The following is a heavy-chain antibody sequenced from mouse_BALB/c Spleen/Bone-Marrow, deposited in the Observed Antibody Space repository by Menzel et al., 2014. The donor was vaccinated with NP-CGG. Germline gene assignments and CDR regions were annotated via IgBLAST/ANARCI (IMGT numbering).Heavy chain of an antibody. V-gene: IGHV4-1*02. CDR1: GFDFSRYW. D-gene: IGHD1-2*01. Sequence: EVQLVESGGGLVQPGGSLKLSCAASGFDFSRYWMSWVRQAPGKGLEWIGGINPDSSTINYTPSLKDKFIISRDNAKNTLYLQMSKVRSEDTALYYCASLHYYGFFAYWGQGTLVTVSA. CDR3: ASLHYYGFFAY. CDR2: INPDSSTI. J-gene: IGHJ3*01.